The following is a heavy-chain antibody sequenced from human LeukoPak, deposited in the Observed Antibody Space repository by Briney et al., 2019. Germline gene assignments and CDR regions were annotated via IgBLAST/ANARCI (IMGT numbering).Heavy chain of an antibody. CDR3: ARVDFWSGYYLLSHYYYYMDV. D-gene: IGHD3-3*01. CDR2: ISSSSSYI. V-gene: IGHV3-21*01. Sequence: GGSLRLSCAASGFTFSNYAMTWVRQAPGKGLEWVSSISSSSSYIYYADSVKGRFTISRDNAKNSLYLQMNSLRAEDTAVSYCARVDFWSGYYLLSHYYYYMDVWGKGTTVTVSS. J-gene: IGHJ6*03. CDR1: GFTFSNYA.